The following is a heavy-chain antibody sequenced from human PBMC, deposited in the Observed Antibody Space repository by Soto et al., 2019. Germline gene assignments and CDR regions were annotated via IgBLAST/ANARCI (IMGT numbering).Heavy chain of an antibody. V-gene: IGHV4-4*02. D-gene: IGHD2-21*02. Sequence: SETLSLTCAVSGCSISSSNWWSWVRQPPGKGLEWIGEIYHSGSTNYNPSLKSRVTISVDKSKNQFSLKLSSVTAADTAVYYCARDLSGGDSYYFDYWGQGTLVTVSS. CDR2: IYHSGST. CDR3: ARDLSGGDSYYFDY. CDR1: GCSISSSNW. J-gene: IGHJ4*02.